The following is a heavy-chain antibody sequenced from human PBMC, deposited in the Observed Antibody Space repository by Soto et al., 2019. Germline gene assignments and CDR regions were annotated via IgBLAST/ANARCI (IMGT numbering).Heavy chain of an antibody. D-gene: IGHD6-6*01. CDR3: ARVRQLVGYFYYYMDV. CDR2: INPNSGGT. V-gene: IGHV1-2*04. CDR1: GYTFTGYY. J-gene: IGHJ6*03. Sequence: ASVKVSCKSSGYTFTGYYMHWVRQAPGQGLEWMGWINPNSGGTNYAQKFQGWVTMTRDTSISTAYMELSRLRSDDTAVYYCARVRQLVGYFYYYMDVWGKGTTVTVSS.